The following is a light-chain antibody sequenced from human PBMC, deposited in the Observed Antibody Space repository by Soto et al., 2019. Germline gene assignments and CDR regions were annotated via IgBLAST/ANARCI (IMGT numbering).Light chain of an antibody. CDR3: QQSYVPPPT. CDR2: AAS. CDR1: LTTSIY. Sequence: DNQLTQSPSSLSADLGDRVTITCRASLTTSIYLNWYQHKAGKAPRLLIYAASSLQSGVPSRLSGSGSGTDVTLTSSSLQAEEFGTYYCQQSYVPPPTFGQGTKVE. V-gene: IGKV1-39*01. J-gene: IGKJ1*01.